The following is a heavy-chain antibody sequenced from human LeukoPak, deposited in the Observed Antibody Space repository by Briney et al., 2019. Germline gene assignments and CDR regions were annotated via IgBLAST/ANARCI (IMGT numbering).Heavy chain of an antibody. J-gene: IGHJ3*01. CDR2: IQPDGSEA. CDR3: ARPGVARGACYA. Sequence: GGSLSLTCAASGFTFRSTWMNWVRRVPGKGLEWVGNIQPDGSEAYYVDSVEGRFTISRDNFRDSLFLQMNSLRAEDTAVYYCARPGVARGACYACGRGAVVTVSS. D-gene: IGHD3-10*01. V-gene: IGHV3-7*01. CDR1: GFTFRSTW.